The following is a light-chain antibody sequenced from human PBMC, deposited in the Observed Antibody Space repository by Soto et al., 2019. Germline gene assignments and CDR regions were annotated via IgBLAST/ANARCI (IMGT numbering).Light chain of an antibody. J-gene: IGKJ4*01. CDR1: QNITSY. CDR2: AAT. Sequence: DIQMPQSPSSLSASVGDRVTITCRARQNITSYLNGYQQKPRQAPKLLIYAATSLQCGVPSRFSGSGPRTDCTLTSSRLQPEDFATYSWQQGYSTPRAFGGATKVEIK. V-gene: IGKV1-39*01. CDR3: QQGYSTPRA.